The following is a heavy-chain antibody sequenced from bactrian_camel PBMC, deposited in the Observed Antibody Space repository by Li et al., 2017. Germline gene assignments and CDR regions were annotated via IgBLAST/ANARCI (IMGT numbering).Heavy chain of an antibody. CDR1: AYIYSSNC. CDR2: LPPSAGSP. V-gene: IGHV3S54*01. D-gene: IGHD3*01. Sequence: HVQLVESGGGSVQAGGGLRLSCTTSAYIYSSNCLAWFRQAPGKEREEVATLPPSAGSPYYADSVKGRFTISQDNAKSTLYLQMDSLKPEDSAMYYCAAEGLWHYPGKCEQYRYWGQGTQVTVS. J-gene: IGHJ4*01. CDR3: AAEGLWHYPGKCEQYRY.